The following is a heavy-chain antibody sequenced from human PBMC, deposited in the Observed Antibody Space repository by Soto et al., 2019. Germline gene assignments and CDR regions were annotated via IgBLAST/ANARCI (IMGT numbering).Heavy chain of an antibody. V-gene: IGHV3-21*01. CDR1: GFTFRTYT. Sequence: LRLSCTASGFTFRTYTMNWVRQAPGKGLEWVSSISGTSSYIYYADSVKGRFTVSRDNAKSSVSLQMNSLRAEDTAVYYCARGALRDGYNLHDYWGQGTLVTVSS. J-gene: IGHJ4*02. D-gene: IGHD5-12*01. CDR2: ISGTSSYI. CDR3: ARGALRDGYNLHDY.